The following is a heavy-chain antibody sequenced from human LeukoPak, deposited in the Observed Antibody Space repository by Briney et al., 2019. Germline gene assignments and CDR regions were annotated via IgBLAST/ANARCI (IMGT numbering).Heavy chain of an antibody. D-gene: IGHD3-10*01. CDR1: GYTFTGYY. CDR3: AREFGPVTMVRGVIRTRNWFDP. Sequence: GASVKVSCKASGYTFTGYYMHWVRQAPGQGLEWMGWINPNSGGTNYAQKFQGRVTMTRDTSISTAYMELSRLRSDDTAVYYCAREFGPVTMVRGVIRTRNWFDPWGQGTLVTVSS. CDR2: INPNSGGT. J-gene: IGHJ5*02. V-gene: IGHV1-2*02.